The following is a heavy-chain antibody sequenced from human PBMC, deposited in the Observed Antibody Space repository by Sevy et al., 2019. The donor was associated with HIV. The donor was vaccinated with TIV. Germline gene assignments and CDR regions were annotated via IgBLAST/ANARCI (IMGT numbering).Heavy chain of an antibody. CDR2: ISYDGRNNK. V-gene: IGHV3-30*04. Sequence: GGSLRLSCAASGFRFSDYSMHWVRQAPGKGLEWVAVISYDGRNNKYNVDSVKGRFTISRDNSKNTLYLQMNSLRAEDTAVYYCARTPGGGYSYGLVVVSDEYYFDYWGQGTLVTVSS. CDR3: ARTPGGGYSYGLVVVSDEYYFDY. D-gene: IGHD5-18*01. CDR1: GFRFSDYS. J-gene: IGHJ4*02.